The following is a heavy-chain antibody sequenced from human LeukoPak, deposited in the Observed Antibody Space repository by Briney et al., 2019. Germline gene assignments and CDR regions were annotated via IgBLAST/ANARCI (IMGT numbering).Heavy chain of an antibody. Sequence: SETLSLTCTVSGGSISSSSYYWGWIRQPPGKGLEWIGSIYYSGSTYYNPSLKSRVTISVDTSKNQFSLKLSSVTAADTAVYYCARGEEWLRFFSYWGQGTLVTVSS. CDR1: GGSISSSSYY. CDR2: IYYSGST. J-gene: IGHJ4*02. V-gene: IGHV4-39*07. CDR3: ARGEEWLRFFSY. D-gene: IGHD5-12*01.